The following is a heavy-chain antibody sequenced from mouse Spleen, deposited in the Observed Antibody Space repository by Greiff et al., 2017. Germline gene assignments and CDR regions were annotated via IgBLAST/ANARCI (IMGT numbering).Heavy chain of an antibody. Sequence: VKLVESGPELVKPGASVKMSCKASGYTFTDYVISWVKQRTGQGLEWIGEIYPGSGSTYYNEKFKGKATLTADKSSNTAYMQLSSLTSEDSAVYFCARGNYGNSWFAYWGQGTLVTVSA. D-gene: IGHD2-1*01. CDR1: GYTFTDYV. V-gene: IGHV1-77*01. CDR2: IYPGSGST. J-gene: IGHJ3*01. CDR3: ARGNYGNSWFAY.